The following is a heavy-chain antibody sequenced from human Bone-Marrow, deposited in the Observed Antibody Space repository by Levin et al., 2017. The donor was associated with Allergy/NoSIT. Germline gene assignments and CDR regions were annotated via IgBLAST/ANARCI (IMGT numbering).Heavy chain of an antibody. CDR3: ARDPGGSLPQPYYYYYMDV. D-gene: IGHD3-16*01. CDR2: IYYSGST. J-gene: IGHJ6*03. Sequence: SQTLSLTCTVSGGSISSYYWSWIRQPPGKGLEWIGYIYYSGSTNYNPSLKSRVTISVDTSKNQFSLKLSSVTAADTAVYYCARDPGGSLPQPYYYYYMDVWGKGTTVTVSS. V-gene: IGHV4-59*01. CDR1: GGSISSYY.